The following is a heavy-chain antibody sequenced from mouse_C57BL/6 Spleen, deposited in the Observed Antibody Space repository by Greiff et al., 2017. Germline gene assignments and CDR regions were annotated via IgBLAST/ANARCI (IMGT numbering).Heavy chain of an antibody. Sequence: VQVVESGPGLVAPSQSLSITCTVSGFSLTSYGVSWVRPPPGKGLEWLGVIWGDGSTNYHSALISRLSISKDNSKSQVFLKLNSLQTDDTATYYCAKKGLGYEGYAMDYWGQGTSVTVSS. D-gene: IGHD2-3*01. J-gene: IGHJ4*01. V-gene: IGHV2-3*01. CDR3: AKKGLGYEGYAMDY. CDR1: GFSLTSYG. CDR2: IWGDGST.